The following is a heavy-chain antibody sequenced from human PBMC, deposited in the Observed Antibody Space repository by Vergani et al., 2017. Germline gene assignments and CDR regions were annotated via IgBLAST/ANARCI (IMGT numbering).Heavy chain of an antibody. D-gene: IGHD2-2*01. CDR2: IYHSGST. CDR1: GGSFSGYY. CDR3: ARFSPLYCSSTSCYPGY. J-gene: IGHJ4*02. Sequence: QVQLQQWGAGLLKPSETLSLTCAVYGGSFSGYYWSWIRQPPGKGLEWIGSIYHSGSTYYNPSLKSRVTISVDTAKNQFSLKLSSVTAADTAVYYCARFSPLYCSSTSCYPGYWGQGTLVTVSS. V-gene: IGHV4-34*01.